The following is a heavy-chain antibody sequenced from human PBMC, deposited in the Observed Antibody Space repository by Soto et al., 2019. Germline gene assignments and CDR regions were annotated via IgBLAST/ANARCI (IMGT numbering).Heavy chain of an antibody. CDR1: GFTFSSYS. V-gene: IGHV3-48*01. Sequence: GGSLRLSCAASGFTFSSYSMNWVRQAPGKGLEWVSYISSSSSTIYYADSVKGRFTISRDNAKNSLYLQMNSLRAEDTAVYYCARDLRQWNYWGQGTLVTVSS. CDR2: ISSSSSTI. CDR3: ARDLRQWNY. J-gene: IGHJ4*02. D-gene: IGHD6-19*01.